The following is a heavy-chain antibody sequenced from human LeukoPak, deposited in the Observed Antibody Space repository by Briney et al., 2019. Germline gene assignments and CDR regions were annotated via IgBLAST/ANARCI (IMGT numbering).Heavy chain of an antibody. Sequence: GGSLRLFCAASGFNLSNYGMHWVRQAPAKGLEWVAFMRHDECNQYYAVSVKGRFTLSRDHSKNTLYLQMNILRAHNHALFFHAKNSRYIGYGNGLGTETFDFDYWGQGALVTVSS. CDR1: GFNLSNYG. D-gene: IGHD5-12*01. J-gene: IGHJ4*02. CDR3: AKNSRYIGYGNGLGTETFDFDY. CDR2: MRHDECNQ. V-gene: IGHV3-30*02.